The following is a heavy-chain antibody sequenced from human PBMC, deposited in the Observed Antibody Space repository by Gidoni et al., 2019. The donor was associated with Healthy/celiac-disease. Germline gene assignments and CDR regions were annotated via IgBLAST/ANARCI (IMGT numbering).Heavy chain of an antibody. CDR3: ARDEVIRIAVAGTYYYGMDV. V-gene: IGHV3-21*01. Sequence: EVQLVESGGGLVKPGVSMRLSCAASGFTCSSYSMNWVRQAPGKGLEWVSSISSRSSYIYYADSVKGRFTNSRDNAKNTLYLQMNSLRAEDTAVYYCARDEVIRIAVAGTYYYGMDVWGQGTTVTVSS. CDR1: GFTCSSYS. D-gene: IGHD6-19*01. J-gene: IGHJ6*02. CDR2: ISSRSSYI.